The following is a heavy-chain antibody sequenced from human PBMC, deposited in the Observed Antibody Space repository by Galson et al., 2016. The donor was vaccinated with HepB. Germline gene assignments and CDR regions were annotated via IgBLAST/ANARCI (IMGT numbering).Heavy chain of an antibody. D-gene: IGHD1-1*01. J-gene: IGHJ4*02. Sequence: SETLSLTCSVSVGSITNAYWSWIRQTPGKDLEWIGYIYFLVNTDYNPSLKSRVTMSVDKTENQISLHLTSVTTADTAVYYCARGPSERPGLYFFDFWGPGILVTVS. CDR3: ARGPSERPGLYFFDF. CDR1: VGSITNAY. V-gene: IGHV4-59*01. CDR2: IYFLVNT.